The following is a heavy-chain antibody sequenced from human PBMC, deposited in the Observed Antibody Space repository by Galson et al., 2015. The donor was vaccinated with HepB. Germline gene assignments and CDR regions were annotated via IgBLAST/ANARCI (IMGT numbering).Heavy chain of an antibody. CDR3: ARDPPLGTPFDY. Sequence: SLRLSCAASGFTFTSYNMIWVRQAPGKGLEWVLSISGDSSYRFYAESVRGRFTISRGNAKNSLYLQMNSLRAEDTAVYYCARDPPLGTPFDYWGQGTLVTVSS. V-gene: IGHV3-21*01. CDR2: ISGDSSYR. D-gene: IGHD7-27*01. CDR1: GFTFTSYN. J-gene: IGHJ4*02.